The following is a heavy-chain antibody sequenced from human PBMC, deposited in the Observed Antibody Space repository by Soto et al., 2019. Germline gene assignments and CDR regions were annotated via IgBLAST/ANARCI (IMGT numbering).Heavy chain of an antibody. J-gene: IGHJ4*02. Sequence: SETLSLTCTVSGGSISSYYWSWIRQPPGKGLEWIGYIYYSGSTNYNPSLKSRVTISVDTSKNQFSLKLSSVTAADTAVYYCARIKRRDHYDFWSGAFDYWGQGTLVTVSS. V-gene: IGHV4-59*08. CDR2: IYYSGST. D-gene: IGHD3-3*01. CDR3: ARIKRRDHYDFWSGAFDY. CDR1: GGSISSYY.